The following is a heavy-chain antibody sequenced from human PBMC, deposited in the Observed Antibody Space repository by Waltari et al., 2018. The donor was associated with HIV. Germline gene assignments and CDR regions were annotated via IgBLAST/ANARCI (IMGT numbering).Heavy chain of an antibody. CDR1: GFTFSSSG. V-gene: IGHV3-33*01. CDR2: IWYDGSNK. D-gene: IGHD3-9*01. Sequence: QVQLVESGGGVVQPGRSLRLSCAASGFTFSSSGMHWVRQAPGKGLEWVAVIWYDGSNKYYADSVKGRFTISRDNSKNTLYLQMNSLRAEDTAVYYCARDRTSLRYFDWLDYWGQGTLVTVSS. CDR3: ARDRTSLRYFDWLDY. J-gene: IGHJ4*02.